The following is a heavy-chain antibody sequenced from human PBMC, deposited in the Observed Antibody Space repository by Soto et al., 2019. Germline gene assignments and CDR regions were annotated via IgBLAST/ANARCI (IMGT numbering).Heavy chain of an antibody. CDR2: INAGNGNT. Sequence: ASVKVSCKASGYTFTSYAMHWVRQAPGQRLEWMGWINAGNGNTKYSQKFQGRVTITRDTSASIAYMELSSLRSEDTAVYYCARGGGRDYYYYGMDVWGQGTTVTVSS. D-gene: IGHD3-16*01. CDR1: GYTFTSYA. CDR3: ARGGGRDYYYYGMDV. J-gene: IGHJ6*02. V-gene: IGHV1-3*01.